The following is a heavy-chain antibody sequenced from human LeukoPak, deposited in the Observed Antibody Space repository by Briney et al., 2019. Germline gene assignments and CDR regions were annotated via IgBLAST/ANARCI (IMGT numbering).Heavy chain of an antibody. D-gene: IGHD3-3*01. V-gene: IGHV1-2*02. CDR2: INPNSGGT. Sequence: GASVKVSCKASGYTFTGYYMHWVRQAPGQGLEWMGWINPNSGGTNYAQKLQGRVTMTRGTSISTAYMELSRLRSDDTAVYYCARARFLEWLLHFDYWGQGTLVTVSS. CDR3: ARARFLEWLLHFDY. J-gene: IGHJ4*02. CDR1: GYTFTGYY.